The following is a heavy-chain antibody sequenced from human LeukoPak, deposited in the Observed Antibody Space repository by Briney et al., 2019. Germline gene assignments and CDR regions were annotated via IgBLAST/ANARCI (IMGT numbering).Heavy chain of an antibody. J-gene: IGHJ4*02. CDR1: GFTFSSHG. CDR3: VRDNAAADGALDY. CDR2: IWYDGSHR. V-gene: IGHV3-33*01. D-gene: IGHD5-24*01. Sequence: GGSLRLSCVASGFTFSSHGMHWVREAPGKGLEWVAVIWYDGSHRYYPDSVKGRFTISRDNSKNTLFLQMDSLRVDDTAVYYCVRDNAAADGALDYWGQGSLVTVSS.